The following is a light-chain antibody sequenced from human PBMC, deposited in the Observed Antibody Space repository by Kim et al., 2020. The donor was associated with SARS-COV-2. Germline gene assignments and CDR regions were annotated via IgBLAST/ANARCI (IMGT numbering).Light chain of an antibody. J-gene: IGLJ2*01. CDR2: EDN. Sequence: NFMLTQPHSVSESPGKTVTISCTGSSGTIATNYVQWYQQRPGSAPTTVIYEDNQRPSGVPDRFSGSLDSSSNSASLTISGLKTEDEADYYCQSYDSSNHVVFGGGTQLTVL. CDR1: SGTIATNY. CDR3: QSYDSSNHVV. V-gene: IGLV6-57*02.